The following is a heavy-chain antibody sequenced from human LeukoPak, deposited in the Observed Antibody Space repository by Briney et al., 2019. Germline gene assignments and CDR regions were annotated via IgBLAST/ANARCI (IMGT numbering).Heavy chain of an antibody. Sequence: SETLSLTXAVSGYSISSGYYWGWIRQPPGKGLEWIGSIYHSGSTYYNPSLKSRVTISVDTSKNQFSLKLSSVTAADTAVYYCARQGSGWYFDLWGRGTLVTVSS. V-gene: IGHV4-38-2*01. CDR3: ARQGSGWYFDL. CDR1: GYSISSGYY. CDR2: IYHSGST. J-gene: IGHJ2*01.